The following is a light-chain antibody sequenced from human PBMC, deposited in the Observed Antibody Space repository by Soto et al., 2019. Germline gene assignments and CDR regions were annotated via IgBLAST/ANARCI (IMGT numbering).Light chain of an antibody. CDR2: DAS. Sequence: AIQLTQSPSSLSASVGGRVTITCRASQGISGALAWYQQKPGKAPKLLIYDASSLESGVPSRFSGSGSGTDFTLTISSLQPEDFATYYCQQFNSYPITFGQGTRLEIK. CDR3: QQFNSYPIT. CDR1: QGISGA. J-gene: IGKJ5*01. V-gene: IGKV1-13*02.